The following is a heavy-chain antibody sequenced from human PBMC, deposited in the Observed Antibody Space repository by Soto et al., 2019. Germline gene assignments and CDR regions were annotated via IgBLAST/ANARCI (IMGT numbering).Heavy chain of an antibody. CDR2: ISYDGSNK. J-gene: IGHJ6*02. Sequence: GGSLRLSCAASGFTFSSYGMHWVRQAPGKGLEWVAVISYDGSNKYYADSVKGRFTISRDNSKNTLYLQMNSLRAEDTAVYYCAKTLSLHYYGMDVWGQGTTVTVSS. CDR3: AKTLSLHYYGMDV. V-gene: IGHV3-30*18. CDR1: GFTFSSYG.